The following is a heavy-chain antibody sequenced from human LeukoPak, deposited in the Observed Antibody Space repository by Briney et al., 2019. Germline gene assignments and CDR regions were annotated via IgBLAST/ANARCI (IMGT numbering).Heavy chain of an antibody. Sequence: GGSLRLSCAASGFTFSSYAMSWVRQAPGEGLEWVSAISGSGGSTYYADSVKGRFSISRDNSKNTLYLQMNSLRAEDTAVYYCAKDHLRAVAGIDWFDPWGQGTLVTVSS. V-gene: IGHV3-23*01. D-gene: IGHD6-19*01. CDR1: GFTFSSYA. CDR3: AKDHLRAVAGIDWFDP. J-gene: IGHJ5*02. CDR2: ISGSGGST.